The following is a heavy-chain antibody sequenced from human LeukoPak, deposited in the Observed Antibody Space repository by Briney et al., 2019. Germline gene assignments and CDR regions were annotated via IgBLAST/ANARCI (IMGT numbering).Heavy chain of an antibody. Sequence: ASVKVSCKASGYTFTSYGISWVRQAPGQGLEWMGWISAYNGNTNYAQKLQGRVTMTTDTSTSTAYMELRSLRSEDTAVYYCARPGDYYDSSGYYYADAFDIWGQGTMVTVSS. J-gene: IGHJ3*02. D-gene: IGHD3-22*01. CDR1: GYTFTSYG. CDR3: ARPGDYYDSSGYYYADAFDI. CDR2: ISAYNGNT. V-gene: IGHV1-18*01.